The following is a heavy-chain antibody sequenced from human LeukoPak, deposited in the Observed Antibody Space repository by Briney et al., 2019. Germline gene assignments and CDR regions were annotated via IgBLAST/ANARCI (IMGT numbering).Heavy chain of an antibody. CDR3: AKDFHGDYYFDY. J-gene: IGHJ4*02. V-gene: IGHV3-23*01. Sequence: GGSLRLSCAASGLTFSSYAMSWVRHAPGKGLEWVSAISGSGGSTYYADSVKGRFTISRDNSKNTLYLQMNSLRAEDTAVYYCAKDFHGDYYFDYWGQGTLVTVSS. CDR1: GLTFSSYA. CDR2: ISGSGGST. D-gene: IGHD4-17*01.